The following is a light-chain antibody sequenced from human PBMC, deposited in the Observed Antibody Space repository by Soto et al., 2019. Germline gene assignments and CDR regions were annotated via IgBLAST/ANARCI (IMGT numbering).Light chain of an antibody. CDR2: GVY. J-gene: IGKJ4*01. CDR1: QSVRSDY. Sequence: EIVLTQSPDTLSLSPGQRATLSCRASQSVRSDYFAWYQQKPGQAHRVIIFGVYTRATGVQDRFSGSGSGTDFTLTIRRLEPEDFALYYCKQYGNSPLTVGGGAKVDIK. CDR3: KQYGNSPLT. V-gene: IGKV3-20*01.